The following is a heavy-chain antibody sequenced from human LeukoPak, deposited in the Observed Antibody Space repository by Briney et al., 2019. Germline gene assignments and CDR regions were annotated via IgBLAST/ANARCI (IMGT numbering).Heavy chain of an antibody. CDR2: IRSDGSQK. CDR3: ARAKPKNMVRGLIMRRESRYYFDY. J-gene: IGHJ4*02. Sequence: GGSLRLSCEASRFIFGAYGMHWVRQAPGKGLEWLAFIRSDGSQKYYADSVKGRFTISRDNSKSTLYIQMNSLRAEDTAVYYCARAKPKNMVRGLIMRRESRYYFDYWGQGTLVTVSS. CDR1: RFIFGAYG. D-gene: IGHD3-10*01. V-gene: IGHV3-30*02.